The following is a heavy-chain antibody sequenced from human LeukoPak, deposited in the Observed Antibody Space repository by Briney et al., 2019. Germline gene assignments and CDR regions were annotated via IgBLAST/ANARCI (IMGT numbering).Heavy chain of an antibody. V-gene: IGHV3-23*01. J-gene: IGHJ4*02. D-gene: IGHD4-17*01. Sequence: GGSLRLSCAASGFTFSSYAVSWVRQAPGKGLEWVSSISGSGGSTYSADSVKGRFTISRDNSKNTLYLQMNSLRAEDTAVYYCARDYDTKTTVTTKRDYWGQGTLVTVSS. CDR1: GFTFSSYA. CDR3: ARDYDTKTTVTTKRDY. CDR2: ISGSGGST.